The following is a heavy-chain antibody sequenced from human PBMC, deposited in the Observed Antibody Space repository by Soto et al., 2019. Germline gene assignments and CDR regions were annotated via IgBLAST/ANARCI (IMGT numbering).Heavy chain of an antibody. CDR2: ISGSGGST. CDR3: ARKGGVYYYGMDV. CDR1: GFTFSSYA. V-gene: IGHV3-23*01. Sequence: EVQLLESGGGLVQPGGSLRLSCAASGFTFSSYAMSWVRQAPGKGLEWVSAISGSGGSTYYADSVNGRFTISRDNSKNTLYLQMNSLRAEDTAVYYCARKGGVYYYGMDVWGQGTTVTVSS. D-gene: IGHD1-26*01. J-gene: IGHJ6*02.